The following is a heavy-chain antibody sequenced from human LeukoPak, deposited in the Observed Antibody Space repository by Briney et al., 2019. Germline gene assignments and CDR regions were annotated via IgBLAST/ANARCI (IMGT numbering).Heavy chain of an antibody. Sequence: PSETLSLTCAVYGGSFSGYYWSWIRQPPGKGLEWIGEINHSGSTNYNPSLKSRVTISVDTSKNQFSLKLSSVTAADTAVYYCARHLRNSFINIAARRGVGAFDIWGQGTMVTVSS. J-gene: IGHJ3*02. CDR2: INHSGST. CDR3: ARHLRNSFINIAARRGVGAFDI. V-gene: IGHV4-34*01. D-gene: IGHD6-6*01. CDR1: GGSFSGYY.